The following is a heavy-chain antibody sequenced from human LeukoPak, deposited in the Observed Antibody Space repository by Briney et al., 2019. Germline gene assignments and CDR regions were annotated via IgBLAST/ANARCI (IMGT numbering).Heavy chain of an antibody. J-gene: IGHJ3*02. CDR2: ISSYDGRDK. Sequence: PGGSLRLSCAASGFTFSNSGIHWVRQAPGKELEWVALISSYDGRDKKFAASVKGRFTISRDNSKNTVYLQMNSLRPEGTAVYYCAKGYRGYDYAFDIWGQGTMVTVSS. D-gene: IGHD5-12*01. V-gene: IGHV3-30*18. CDR3: AKGYRGYDYAFDI. CDR1: GFTFSNSG.